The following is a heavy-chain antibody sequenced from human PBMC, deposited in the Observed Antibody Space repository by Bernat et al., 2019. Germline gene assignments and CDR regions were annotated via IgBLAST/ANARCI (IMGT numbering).Heavy chain of an antibody. V-gene: IGHV3-30*04. CDR1: EFTFSHCS. Sequence: QVQLVESGGGVVQPGRSLRLACSASEFTFSHCSMHWVRQAPGKGLEWVAVTSYDGSDKSYADSVEGRFTISRDNSKDTLYLEMNSLRPEDTAVYYCVREGGERVLDYWGQGTLVTVSS. J-gene: IGHJ4*02. CDR3: VREGGERVLDY. D-gene: IGHD3-16*01. CDR2: TSYDGSDK.